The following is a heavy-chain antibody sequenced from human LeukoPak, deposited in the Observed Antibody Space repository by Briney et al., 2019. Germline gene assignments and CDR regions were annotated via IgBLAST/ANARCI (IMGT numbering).Heavy chain of an antibody. D-gene: IGHD3-10*01. V-gene: IGHV3-15*01. CDR2: IKSKTDGGTT. Sequence: GGSLRLSCAGSGFTFSSYWMSWVRQAPGKGLEWVGRIKSKTDGGTTDYAAPVKGRFTISRDDSKNTLYVQMNSLKTEDTAVYYCTTGPYDYGSGTYYHWGQGTLVTVSS. CDR3: TTGPYDYGSGTYYH. CDR1: GFTFSSYW. J-gene: IGHJ4*02.